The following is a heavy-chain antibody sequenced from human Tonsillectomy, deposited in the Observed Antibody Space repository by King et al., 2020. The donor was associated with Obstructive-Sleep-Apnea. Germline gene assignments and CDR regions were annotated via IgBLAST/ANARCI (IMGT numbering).Heavy chain of an antibody. CDR3: ATAASYAWGY. Sequence: VQLVESGGGLVQPGGSLRLSCAGSGFIFGNSWMSWLRQAPGKGLEWLATIRQDGGETHYGDYVKGRFTISRENPKNSLYLQMNSLKDEDTAVYYCATAASYAWGYWGHGTLVTVSS. J-gene: IGHJ4*01. D-gene: IGHD2-2*01. CDR2: IRQDGGET. V-gene: IGHV3-7*03. CDR1: GFIFGNSW.